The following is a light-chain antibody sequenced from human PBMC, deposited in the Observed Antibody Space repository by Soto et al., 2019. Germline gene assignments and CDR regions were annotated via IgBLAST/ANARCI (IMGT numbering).Light chain of an antibody. J-gene: IGLJ2*01. CDR2: GNN. V-gene: IGLV1-40*01. CDR3: QSYGTSGVI. Sequence: QSVLTQPPSVSGAPGQRVTISCTGSVSNIGSGYDVHWYQHLPGTAPKLLIYGNNNRPSGVPGRFSGSKFGASASLTIAGLRAEDEADYYCQSYGTSGVIFGEGTKLTVL. CDR1: VSNIGSGYD.